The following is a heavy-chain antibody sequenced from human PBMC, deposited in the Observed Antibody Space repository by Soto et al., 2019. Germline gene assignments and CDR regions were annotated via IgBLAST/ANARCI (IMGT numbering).Heavy chain of an antibody. Sequence: PSETLSLTCSVSGGSISSFYWSWIRQPAGKGLEWIGRVHATGSTNYNPSLKSRVIMPLDTSENQISMNLTSVTAADTAVYYCARAVTYNWNYFDYWGQGALVTVSS. CDR2: VHATGST. CDR3: ARAVTYNWNYFDY. D-gene: IGHD1-20*01. CDR1: GGSISSFY. J-gene: IGHJ4*02. V-gene: IGHV4-4*07.